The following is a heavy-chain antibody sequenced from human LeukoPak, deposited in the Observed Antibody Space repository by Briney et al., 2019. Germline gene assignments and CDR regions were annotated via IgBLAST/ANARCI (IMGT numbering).Heavy chain of an antibody. CDR1: GHSINTGYY. Sequence: ETLSLTCAVSGHSINTGYYWGWIRQPPGKGLEWIGSMSHNRGTYYNPSLKSRVTISMDTSKNQISLRLTSVTAADTAVYYCASYYASGVSAYDYYGMDVWGKGTTVTVSS. D-gene: IGHD3-10*01. V-gene: IGHV4-38-2*01. J-gene: IGHJ6*04. CDR3: ASYYASGVSAYDYYGMDV. CDR2: MSHNRGT.